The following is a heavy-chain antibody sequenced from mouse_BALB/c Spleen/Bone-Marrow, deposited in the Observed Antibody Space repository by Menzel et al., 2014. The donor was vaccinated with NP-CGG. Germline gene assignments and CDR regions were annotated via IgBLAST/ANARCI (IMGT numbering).Heavy chain of an antibody. Sequence: VKLMESGAELARPGASVRLSCKASGYSFTTYWMQWVKQRPGQGLEWIGTIYPGDGDTRYTQKFKGKATLTADKSSSTAYMELSRLASEDSAVYYCAREKYGEAMDYWGQGSSVTVSS. J-gene: IGHJ4*01. V-gene: IGHV1-87*01. CDR2: IYPGDGDT. CDR3: AREKYGEAMDY. D-gene: IGHD2-10*02. CDR1: GYSFTTYW.